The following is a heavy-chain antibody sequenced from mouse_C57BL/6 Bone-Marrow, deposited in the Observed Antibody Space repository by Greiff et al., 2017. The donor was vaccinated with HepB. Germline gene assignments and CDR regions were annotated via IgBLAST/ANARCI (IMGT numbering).Heavy chain of an antibody. V-gene: IGHV1-19*01. J-gene: IGHJ2*01. Sequence: EVQLQESGPVLVKPGASVKMSCKASGYTFTDYYMNWVKQSHGKSLEWIGVINPYNGGTSYNQKFKGKATLTVDKSSSTAYMELNSLTSEDSAVYYCERGRYYGSSYPFDYWGQGTTLTVSS. CDR3: ERGRYYGSSYPFDY. CDR2: INPYNGGT. CDR1: GYTFTDYY. D-gene: IGHD1-1*01.